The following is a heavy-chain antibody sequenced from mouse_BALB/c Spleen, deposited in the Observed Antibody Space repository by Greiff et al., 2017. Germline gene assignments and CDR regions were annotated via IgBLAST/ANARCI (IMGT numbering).Heavy chain of an antibody. J-gene: IGHJ3*01. Sequence: EVHLVESGGGLVQPGGSLKLSCAASGFTFSSYTMSWVRQTPEKRLEWVAYISNGGGSTYYPDTVKGRFTISRDNAKNTLYLQMSSLKSEDTAMYYCARQLLYPFAYWGQGTLVTVSA. CDR2: ISNGGGST. CDR3: ARQLLYPFAY. CDR1: GFTFSSYT. V-gene: IGHV5-12-2*01. D-gene: IGHD2-12*01.